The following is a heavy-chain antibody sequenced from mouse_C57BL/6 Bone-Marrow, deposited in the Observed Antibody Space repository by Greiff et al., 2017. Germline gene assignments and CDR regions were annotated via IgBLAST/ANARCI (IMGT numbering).Heavy chain of an antibody. CDR1: GFNITDYY. D-gene: IGHD2-12*01. V-gene: IGHV14-2*01. CDR3: TRTLMSYDTNY. J-gene: IGHJ2*01. CDR2: IDPEGGET. Sequence: EVQLQQSGAELVKPGASVKLSCTASGFNITDYYIHWVKQRTEQGLEWIGRIDPEGGETKYAPKFQDKATITADTSSNTAYLQLSSLPSEDTAVYYCTRTLMSYDTNYWGQGTTLTVSS.